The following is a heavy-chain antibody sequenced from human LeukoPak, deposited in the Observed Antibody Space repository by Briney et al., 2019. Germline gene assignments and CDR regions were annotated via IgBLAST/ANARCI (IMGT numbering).Heavy chain of an antibody. CDR3: ARAYKYYYYYMDV. V-gene: IGHV3-20*04. CDR2: INWSGGST. J-gene: IGHJ6*03. D-gene: IGHD1-1*01. Sequence: PGGSLRLSCAASGFTFDDYGMSWVRQAPGKGLEWVSGINWSGGSTGYADSVKGRLTISRDNAKNSLYLQMNSLRAEDTALYYCARAYKYYYYYMDVWGKGTTVTVSS. CDR1: GFTFDDYG.